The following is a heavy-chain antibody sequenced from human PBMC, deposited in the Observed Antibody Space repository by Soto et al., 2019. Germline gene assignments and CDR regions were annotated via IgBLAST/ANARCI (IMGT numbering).Heavy chain of an antibody. CDR1: GDSIDSGGSY. D-gene: IGHD6-6*01. Sequence: SETLSLTCNVSGDSIDSGGSYWSWIRQRPGKGLEWIGYIYYTGSSYYNPSLKSRLTLSLDTSNNQFSLQLRSVTAADTAVYYCARERQLGPSSGRLDFWGLGTLVTVS. CDR3: ARERQLGPSSGRLDF. V-gene: IGHV4-31*03. J-gene: IGHJ4*02. CDR2: IYYTGSS.